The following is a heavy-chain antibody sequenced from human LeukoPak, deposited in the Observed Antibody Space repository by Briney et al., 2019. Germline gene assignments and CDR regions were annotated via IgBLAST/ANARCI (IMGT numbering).Heavy chain of an antibody. Sequence: GGSLRLSCAASGFTFSSYSMNWVRQAPGKGLEWVSSISSSSSYIYYADSVKGRFTISRDNAKNSLYLQMNSLRAEDTAVYYCARVGYSNPELDYWGQGTLVTVSS. CDR1: GFTFSSYS. CDR3: ARVGYSNPELDY. J-gene: IGHJ4*02. CDR2: ISSSSSYI. D-gene: IGHD6-13*01. V-gene: IGHV3-21*01.